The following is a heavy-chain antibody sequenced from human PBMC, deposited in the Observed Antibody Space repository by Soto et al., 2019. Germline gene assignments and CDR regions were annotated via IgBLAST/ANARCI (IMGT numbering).Heavy chain of an antibody. CDR3: ARTDYGDQQPPFPDY. V-gene: IGHV4-30-4*01. Sequence: QVQLQESGPGLVKPSQTLSLTCTVSGGSISSGDYYWSWIRQPPGKGLEWIGYISYSGSTYYNPSLKSRVTLSVDTSKNQFSLKLSSVTAADTAVYYCARTDYGDQQPPFPDYWGQGTLVTVSS. J-gene: IGHJ4*02. CDR2: ISYSGST. D-gene: IGHD4-17*01. CDR1: GGSISSGDYY.